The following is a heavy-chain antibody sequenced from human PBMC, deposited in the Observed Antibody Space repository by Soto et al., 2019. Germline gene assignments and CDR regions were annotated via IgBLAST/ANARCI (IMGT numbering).Heavy chain of an antibody. CDR2: ISRDSTAI. D-gene: IGHD3-9*01. Sequence: GGSLRLSCAASGFTFSSYSMNWVRQAPGKGLEWVSYISRDSTAIYYADSVKGRFTISRANAENSLYLQMNSLRAEDTAVYYCATYPSTILNGGVFYYWGQGTLVTVSS. CDR1: GFTFSSYS. V-gene: IGHV3-48*01. J-gene: IGHJ4*02. CDR3: ATYPSTILNGGVFYY.